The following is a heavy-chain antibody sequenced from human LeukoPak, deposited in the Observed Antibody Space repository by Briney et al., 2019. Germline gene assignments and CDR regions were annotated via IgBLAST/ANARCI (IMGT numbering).Heavy chain of an antibody. Sequence: ASVKVSCKASGYTFTTYGISWVRQAPGQGLEWMGWINPNSGGTKYVQKFQGWVTMTRDTSISTAYMELSRLRSDDTAVYYCARDTGRLVDDSSGYYGYYYGMDVWGQGTTATVSS. J-gene: IGHJ6*02. CDR3: ARDTGRLVDDSSGYYGYYYGMDV. CDR1: GYTFTTYG. V-gene: IGHV1-2*04. CDR2: INPNSGGT. D-gene: IGHD3-22*01.